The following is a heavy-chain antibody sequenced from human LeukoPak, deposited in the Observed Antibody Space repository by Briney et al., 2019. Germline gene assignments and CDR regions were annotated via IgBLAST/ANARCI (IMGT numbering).Heavy chain of an antibody. CDR3: ARDPGYSYGPYYFDY. CDR2: IYTSGST. D-gene: IGHD5-18*01. J-gene: IGHJ4*02. Sequence: SETLSLTCTVSGGSISSYYWSWIRQPPGKGLEWIGYIYTSGSTNYNPSLKSRVTMSVDTSKNQFSLKLSSVTAADTAVYYCARDPGYSYGPYYFDYWGQGTLVTVSS. V-gene: IGHV4-4*08. CDR1: GGSISSYY.